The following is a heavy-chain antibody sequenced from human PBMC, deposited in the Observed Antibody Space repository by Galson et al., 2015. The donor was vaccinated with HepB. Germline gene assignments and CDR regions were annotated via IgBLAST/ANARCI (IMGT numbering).Heavy chain of an antibody. CDR1: GYTFTSYG. CDR2: ISAYNGNT. Sequence: SVKVSCKASGYTFTSYGISWVRQAPGQGLEWMGWISAYNGNTNYAQKLQGRVTMTTDTSTSTAYMELRSLRSDDTAVYYCAREAPYNWNAAYGMDVWGQGTTVTVSS. D-gene: IGHD1-1*01. CDR3: AREAPYNWNAAYGMDV. V-gene: IGHV1-18*04. J-gene: IGHJ6*02.